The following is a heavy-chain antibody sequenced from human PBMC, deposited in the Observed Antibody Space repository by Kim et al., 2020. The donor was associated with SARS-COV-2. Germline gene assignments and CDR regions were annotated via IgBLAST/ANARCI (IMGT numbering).Heavy chain of an antibody. CDR1: GFTFSSYA. CDR3: AKDRGGGIMITFGGVIGY. CDR2: ISGSGGST. D-gene: IGHD3-16*02. V-gene: IGHV3-23*01. J-gene: IGHJ4*02. Sequence: LSLTCAASGFTFSSYAMSWVRQAPGKGLEWVSAISGSGGSTYYADSVKGRFTISRDNSKNTLYLQMNSLRAEDTAVYYCAKDRGGGIMITFGGVIGYWGQGTLVTVSS.